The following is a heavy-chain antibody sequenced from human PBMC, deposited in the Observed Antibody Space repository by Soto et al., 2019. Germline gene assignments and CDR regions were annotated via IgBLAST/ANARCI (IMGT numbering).Heavy chain of an antibody. V-gene: IGHV3-23*01. D-gene: IGHD2-21*01. CDR3: ASGGKNTDF. J-gene: IGHJ4*02. Sequence: LRLSCAASGFSFTTYAMSWLRQAPGKGPEWVSSINGGSGDDTNYADSVRGRFTISRDNSKNTLYLEMKSLRPEDTAVYYCASGGKNTDFWGPGTLVTVSS. CDR2: INGGSGDDT. CDR1: GFSFTTYA.